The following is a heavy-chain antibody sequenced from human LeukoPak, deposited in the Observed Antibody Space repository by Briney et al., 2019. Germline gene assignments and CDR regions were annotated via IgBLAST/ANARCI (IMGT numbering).Heavy chain of an antibody. Sequence: GGSLRLSCAASGFTFSNYGMRWVRQAPGKGLEWVSGISDSGDSTYYADSVKGRFTISRDNSDNTLYLQMNSLRAEDTAVYYCAKVRGGYYDSSGYYYVGPFDYWGQGTLVTVSS. CDR2: ISDSGDST. V-gene: IGHV3-23*01. CDR1: GFTFSNYG. D-gene: IGHD3-22*01. J-gene: IGHJ4*02. CDR3: AKVRGGYYDSSGYYYVGPFDY.